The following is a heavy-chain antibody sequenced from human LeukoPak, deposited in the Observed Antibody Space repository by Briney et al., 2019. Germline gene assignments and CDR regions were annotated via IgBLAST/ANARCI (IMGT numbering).Heavy chain of an antibody. D-gene: IGHD2-2*01. V-gene: IGHV3-30*04. CDR2: ISYDGNSK. CDR3: ARPLRCSSTSCSTGMDV. CDR1: GFTFSSYA. J-gene: IGHJ6*02. Sequence: PGGSLRLSCAASGFTFSSYAMHWVRQAPGKGLEWVAMISYDGNSKQYADFVKGRFTISRDNSKNTLYLQMNSLRTEDTAVYHCARPLRCSSTSCSTGMDVWGQGTTVTVSS.